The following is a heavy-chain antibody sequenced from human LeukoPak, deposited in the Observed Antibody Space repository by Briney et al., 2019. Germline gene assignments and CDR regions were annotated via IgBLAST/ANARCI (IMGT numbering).Heavy chain of an antibody. J-gene: IGHJ4*02. D-gene: IGHD6-13*01. Sequence: ASVKVSYKSSGYTFTNYGISWVRQAPGQGREGMGWISAYNGNTKYAQKFQGRGTMTTDTSTSTAYMELRSLRSDDTAVYYCARDRSSSDYWGQGTLVTVSS. CDR2: ISAYNGNT. CDR3: ARDRSSSDY. V-gene: IGHV1-18*01. CDR1: GYTFTNYG.